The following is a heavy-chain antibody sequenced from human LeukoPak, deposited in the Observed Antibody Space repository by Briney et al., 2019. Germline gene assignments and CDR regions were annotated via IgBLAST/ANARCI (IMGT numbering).Heavy chain of an antibody. Sequence: SETLSLTCTVSGGSISSSYWSWIRQSPGKGLEWIGFIYYSGTTNYNPSLKSRVTISVDTSKNQFSLILSSVTAADTAVYYCARHLGGGIYFDYWGQGTLVTVSS. CDR1: GGSISSSY. D-gene: IGHD3-16*01. CDR2: IYYSGTT. V-gene: IGHV4-59*08. CDR3: ARHLGGGIYFDY. J-gene: IGHJ4*02.